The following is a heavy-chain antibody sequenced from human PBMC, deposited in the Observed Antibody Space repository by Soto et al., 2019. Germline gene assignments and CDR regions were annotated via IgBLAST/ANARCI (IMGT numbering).Heavy chain of an antibody. CDR1: GGSISSSSYY. CDR3: ARTYYDILTADY. V-gene: IGHV4-39*01. D-gene: IGHD3-9*01. J-gene: IGHJ4*02. CDR2: IYYSGST. Sequence: QLQLQESGPGLVKPSETLSLTCTVSGGSISSSSYYWGWIRQPPGKGLEWIGSIYYSGSTYYNPSLKSRVTISVDTSKNQFSLKLSSVTAADTAVYYCARTYYDILTADYWGQGTLVTVSS.